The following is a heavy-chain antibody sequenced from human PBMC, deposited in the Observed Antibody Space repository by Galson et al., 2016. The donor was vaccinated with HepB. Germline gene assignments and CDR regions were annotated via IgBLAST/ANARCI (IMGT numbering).Heavy chain of an antibody. J-gene: IGHJ4*02. CDR2: ISGNAANR. V-gene: IGHV3-23*01. D-gene: IGHD4-11*01. CDR1: GFTFSPYA. CDR3: ARDRDYRNYGYFDY. Sequence: SLRLSCAASGFTFSPYAMTWVRQTPGRGLEWVSTISGNAANRYHSDSVKGRFTISRDNSKNTLYLQMNSLRAEDTAVYYCARDRDYRNYGYFDYWGQGTLVTVSS.